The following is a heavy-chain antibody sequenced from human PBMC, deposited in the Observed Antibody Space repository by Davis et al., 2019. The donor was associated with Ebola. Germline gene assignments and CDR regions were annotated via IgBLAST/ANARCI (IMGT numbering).Heavy chain of an antibody. CDR2: IYHSGNT. Sequence: MPGGSLRLSCTVSGGSIRNYYWSWIRQPPGKGLEWIGEIYHSGNTNYNPSLKSRVTISVDKSKNQFSLKLSSVTAADTAVYYCARVQCSSPSCYSYYFDYWGQGTLVTVSS. J-gene: IGHJ4*02. D-gene: IGHD2-2*01. CDR1: GGSIRNYY. CDR3: ARVQCSSPSCYSYYFDY. V-gene: IGHV4-59*12.